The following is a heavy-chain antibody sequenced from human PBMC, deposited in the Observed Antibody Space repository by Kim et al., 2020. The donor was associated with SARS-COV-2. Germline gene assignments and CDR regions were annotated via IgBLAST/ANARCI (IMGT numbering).Heavy chain of an antibody. J-gene: IGHJ4*02. D-gene: IGHD2-8*01. CDR3: VGAPEANNAQH. Sequence: GGSLRLSCAASDFIVSSKFMSWIRQAPGKGLEWVSILYPDGQIFYPDSANGRFTISRDKSRNTVYLELNSLRTDDTALYYCVGAPEANNAQHWGRGTLVTVSS. CDR1: DFIVSSKF. V-gene: IGHV3-53*01. CDR2: LYPDGQI.